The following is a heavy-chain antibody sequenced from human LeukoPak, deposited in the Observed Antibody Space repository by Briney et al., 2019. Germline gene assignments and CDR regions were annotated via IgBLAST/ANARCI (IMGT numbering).Heavy chain of an antibody. D-gene: IGHD2-2*01. Sequence: GGSLRLSCACSRFTFRRYAMSWLRQAPARGLEWVSAISGNCGSTYYADSVKGRFTISRDNSKNTLYLQMNSLRAEDTDVYYCAKDRSKGGSTSCYGYWGQGTLVTVSS. J-gene: IGHJ4*02. CDR1: RFTFRRYA. CDR2: ISGNCGST. V-gene: IGHV3-23*01. CDR3: AKDRSKGGSTSCYGY.